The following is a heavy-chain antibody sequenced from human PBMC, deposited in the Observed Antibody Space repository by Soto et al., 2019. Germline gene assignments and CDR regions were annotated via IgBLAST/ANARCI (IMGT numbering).Heavy chain of an antibody. CDR2: IYPGDSDT. Sequence: PGESLKISCKGSGYSFTSYWIGWVRQMPGKGLEWMGIIYPGDSDTRYSPSFQGQVTISADKSISTAYLQWSSLKASDTAMYYCARRPIAVAGTYYFDYWGQGTLVTVSS. CDR1: GYSFTSYW. CDR3: ARRPIAVAGTYYFDY. V-gene: IGHV5-51*01. J-gene: IGHJ4*02. D-gene: IGHD6-19*01.